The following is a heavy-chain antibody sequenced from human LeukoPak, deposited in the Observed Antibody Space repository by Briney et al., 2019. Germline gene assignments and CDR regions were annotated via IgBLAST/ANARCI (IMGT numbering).Heavy chain of an antibody. CDR2: TYYSGSA. J-gene: IGHJ3*02. V-gene: IGHV4-59*08. CDR1: GGSISSYY. CDR3: ARSEGNWNDLDAFDI. D-gene: IGHD1-1*01. Sequence: SETLSLTCAVSGGSISSYYWSWIRQPPGKGLEWIGYTYYSGSANYNPSLKSRVTISVDTSKNQFSLKLSSVTAADTAVYYCARSEGNWNDLDAFDIWGQGTMVTVSS.